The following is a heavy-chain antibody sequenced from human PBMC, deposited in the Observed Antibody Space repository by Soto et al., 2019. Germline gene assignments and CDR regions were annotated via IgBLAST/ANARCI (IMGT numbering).Heavy chain of an antibody. V-gene: IGHV1-69*01. CDR1: GGTFSSYA. CDR2: IIPILGTA. D-gene: IGHD3-10*01. CDR3: ARVRGRRGVIIMGCYYYGIDV. J-gene: IGHJ6*02. Sequence: QVQLVQSGAEVKKPGYSVKVSCKASGGTFSSYAISWVRQAPGKGLEWMGGIIPILGTANYAQKFQGRVTFTADESTITAYMELSSLGSEDTAVYYCARVRGRRGVIIMGCYYYGIDVWGQGTTVTVSS.